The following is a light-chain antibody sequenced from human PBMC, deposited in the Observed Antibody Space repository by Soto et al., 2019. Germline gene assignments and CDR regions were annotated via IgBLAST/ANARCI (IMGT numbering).Light chain of an antibody. CDR1: QDVSNY. V-gene: IGKV1-27*01. Sequence: DIQMTQSPSSLSASVGDRVTITCRASQDVSNYLAWYQQKPGKVPKLLIYAASTLQSGVPSRFSGSGSGTDFTLTIITLQPEDVATYYCQKYNSAPLNFGGGTKV. CDR2: AAS. CDR3: QKYNSAPLN. J-gene: IGKJ4*01.